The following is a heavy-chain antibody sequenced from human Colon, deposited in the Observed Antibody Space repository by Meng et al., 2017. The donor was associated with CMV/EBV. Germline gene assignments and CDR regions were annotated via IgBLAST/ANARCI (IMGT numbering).Heavy chain of an antibody. CDR3: ARGSVTYYGMDV. D-gene: IGHD2-21*02. J-gene: IGHJ6*02. CDR1: GFTFDDYT. Sequence: GGSLRLSCAASGFTFDDYTMNWVRHAPGKGLEWVSAISKESKYIWYADSVKGRITISRDNARNSLYLQVNSLRGEDTAVYYCARGSVTYYGMDVWGQGTTVTVSS. CDR2: ISKESKYI. V-gene: IGHV3-21*01.